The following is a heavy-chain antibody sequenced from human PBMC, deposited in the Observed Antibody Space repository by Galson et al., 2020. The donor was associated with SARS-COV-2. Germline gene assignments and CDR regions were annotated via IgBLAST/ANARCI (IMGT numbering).Heavy chain of an antibody. Sequence: ASETLSLTCTVSGGSISSSSYFWGWIRQPPGKGLEWIGNINYSGRTYYHPSLQSRVTISVDTSKNQFSLKLSAVTAADTAVYYCVRLYGMDVWGQGTTVTVSS. V-gene: IGHV4-39*01. CDR2: INYSGRT. CDR1: GGSISSSSYF. CDR3: VRLYGMDV. J-gene: IGHJ6*02.